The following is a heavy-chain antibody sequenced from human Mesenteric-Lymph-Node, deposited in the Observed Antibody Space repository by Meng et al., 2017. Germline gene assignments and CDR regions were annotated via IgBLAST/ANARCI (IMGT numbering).Heavy chain of an antibody. Sequence: GESLKISCKGSGYSFTSYWIGWVRQMPGKGLEWMGIIYPGDSDTRYSPSFQGQVTISADKSISTAYLQWSSLKASDTAMYYCARLRGSGSSPSGYYFDYWGQGTLVTVSS. CDR1: GYSFTSYW. D-gene: IGHD3-10*01. V-gene: IGHV5-51*01. J-gene: IGHJ4*02. CDR2: IYPGDSDT. CDR3: ARLRGSGSSPSGYYFDY.